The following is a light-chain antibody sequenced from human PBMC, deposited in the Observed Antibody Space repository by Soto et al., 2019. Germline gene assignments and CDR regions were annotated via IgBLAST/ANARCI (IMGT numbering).Light chain of an antibody. J-gene: IGLJ2*01. CDR3: SSYTTNITPVV. V-gene: IGLV2-14*01. Sequence: QSALTQPASVSGSPGQSITISCTGTSGDIGGYNSVSWYQQHPGKAPKLLISEVTNRPSGVSNRFSGSKSGNTASLTISGLQAEDKADYYCSSYTTNITPVVFGGVTKLTVL. CDR2: EVT. CDR1: SGDIGGYNS.